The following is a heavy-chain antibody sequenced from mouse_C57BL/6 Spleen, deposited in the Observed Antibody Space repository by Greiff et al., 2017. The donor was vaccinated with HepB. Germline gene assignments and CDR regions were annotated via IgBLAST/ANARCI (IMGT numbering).Heavy chain of an antibody. CDR2: ISSGIRTI. V-gene: IGHV5-17*01. J-gene: IGHJ4*01. CDR3: ARLPYYYAMDY. CDR1: GFTFSDYG. Sequence: EVMLVESGGGLVKPGGSLKLSCAASGFTFSDYGMHWVRQAPEKGLEWVAYISSGIRTIYYADTVKGRFTISRDNAKNTLFLQMTSLRSEDTAMYYCARLPYYYAMDYWGQGTSVTVSS.